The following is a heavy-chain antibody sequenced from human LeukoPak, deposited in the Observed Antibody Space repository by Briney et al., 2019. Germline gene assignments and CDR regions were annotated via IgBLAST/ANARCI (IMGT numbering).Heavy chain of an antibody. CDR1: GGSIGGSSFY. Sequence: PSETLSLTCSVSGGSIGGSSFYWGWIRQPPGKGLEWIGSVYFRGSTSYNPSVMRRVTISVATSKNQFSLRLTSVTAADTAVYYCARHDVVIAVKRGYYFDYWGQGALVTVSS. CDR2: VYFRGST. J-gene: IGHJ4*02. V-gene: IGHV4-39*01. CDR3: ARHDVVIAVKRGYYFDY. D-gene: IGHD2-15*01.